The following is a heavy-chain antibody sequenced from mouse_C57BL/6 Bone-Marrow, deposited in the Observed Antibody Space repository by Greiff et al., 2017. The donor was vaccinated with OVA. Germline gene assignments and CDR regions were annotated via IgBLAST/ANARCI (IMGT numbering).Heavy chain of an antibody. J-gene: IGHJ4*01. V-gene: IGHV14-4*01. Sequence: EVKLQESGAELVRPGASVKLSCTASGFNIKDDYMHWVKQRPEQGLEWIGWIDPENGDTEYASKFQGKATITADTSSNTAYLQLSSLTSEDTAVYYCTTVDYSNYYAMDYWGQGTSVTVSS. CDR2: IDPENGDT. D-gene: IGHD2-5*01. CDR1: GFNIKDDY. CDR3: TTVDYSNYYAMDY.